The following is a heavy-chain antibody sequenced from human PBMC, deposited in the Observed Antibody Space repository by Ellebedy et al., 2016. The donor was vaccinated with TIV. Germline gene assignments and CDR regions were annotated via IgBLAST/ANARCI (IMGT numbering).Heavy chain of an antibody. D-gene: IGHD5-12*01. J-gene: IGHJ4*02. Sequence: SETLSLXXTVSGGSISSYYWSWIRQPPGKGLEWIGYIYYSGSTNYNPSLKSRVTISVDTSKNQFSLKLSSVTAADTAVYYCAREMGGGYSGYSLDYWGQGTLVTVSS. V-gene: IGHV4-59*12. CDR1: GGSISSYY. CDR3: AREMGGGYSGYSLDY. CDR2: IYYSGST.